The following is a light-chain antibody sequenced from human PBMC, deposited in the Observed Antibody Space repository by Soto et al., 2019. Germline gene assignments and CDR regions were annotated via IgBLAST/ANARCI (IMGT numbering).Light chain of an antibody. CDR1: SSDIGGYNY. V-gene: IGLV2-14*01. Sequence: QSALTQPASVSGSPGQSITISCTGTSSDIGGYNYVSWYQQHPGKAPKLMIYDVSHRPSGVSNRFSGSKSGNTASLTISGLQAEDDADYYCSSFASSNTVLFGGGTKLTVL. CDR2: DVS. CDR3: SSFASSNTVL. J-gene: IGLJ2*01.